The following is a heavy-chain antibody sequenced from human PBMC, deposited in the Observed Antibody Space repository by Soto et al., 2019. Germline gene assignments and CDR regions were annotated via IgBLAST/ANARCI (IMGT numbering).Heavy chain of an antibody. D-gene: IGHD1-1*01. CDR2: IYSVGST. CDR3: ARVGTPDY. CDR1: GITVNNNY. Sequence: GGSLRLSCAVSGITVNNNYMSWVRQAPGKGLEWVSVIYSVGSTYYADSVKDRFTISRDISKNTLSLQMISLRVEDTAVYYCARVGTPDYWGQGTLVTVSS. V-gene: IGHV3-66*01. J-gene: IGHJ4*02.